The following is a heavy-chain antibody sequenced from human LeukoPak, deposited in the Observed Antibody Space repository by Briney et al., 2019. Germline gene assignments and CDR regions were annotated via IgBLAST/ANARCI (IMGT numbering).Heavy chain of an antibody. Sequence: GGSLRLSCAASGFTFSNCWMHWVRQAPGKGLEWVSRIQSDGRTTTYADSVKGRFTISRDNAKNTLYLRMNSLRAEDTAIYYCARKPLSGGYGGTIDYWGQGTLVTVSS. CDR2: IQSDGRTT. D-gene: IGHD5-12*01. CDR1: GFTFSNCW. CDR3: ARKPLSGGYGGTIDY. V-gene: IGHV3-74*01. J-gene: IGHJ4*02.